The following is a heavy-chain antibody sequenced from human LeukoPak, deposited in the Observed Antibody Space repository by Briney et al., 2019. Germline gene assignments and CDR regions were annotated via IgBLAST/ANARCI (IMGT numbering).Heavy chain of an antibody. CDR3: AKTSEDRNFDY. D-gene: IGHD3-10*01. V-gene: IGHV3-66*01. Sequence: GSLRLSCAASGFTVSGNYMSWVRQAPGKGLEWVSVIYSGGTTYYADSVKARFTISRDNSKDTLYLQINSLRAEDTAVYYCAKTSEDRNFDYWGQGTLVTVSS. CDR2: IYSGGTT. J-gene: IGHJ4*02. CDR1: GFTVSGNY.